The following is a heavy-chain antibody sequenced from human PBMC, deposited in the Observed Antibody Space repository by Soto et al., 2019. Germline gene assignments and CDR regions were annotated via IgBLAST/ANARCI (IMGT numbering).Heavy chain of an antibody. V-gene: IGHV3-30*18. J-gene: IGHJ6*03. CDR2: ISYDGSNK. D-gene: IGHD2-2*01. CDR1: GFTFSSYG. Sequence: GGSLRLSCAASGFTFSSYGMHWVRQAPGKGLEWVAVISYDGSNKYYADSVKGRFTISRDNSKNTLYLQMNSLRAEDTAVYYCAKDGSPDCSSTSCFGRYYCYFYMDVWGKGTTVTVAS. CDR3: AKDGSPDCSSTSCFGRYYCYFYMDV.